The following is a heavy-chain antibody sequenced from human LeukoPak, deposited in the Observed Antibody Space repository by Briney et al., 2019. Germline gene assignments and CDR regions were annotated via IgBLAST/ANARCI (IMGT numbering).Heavy chain of an antibody. CDR2: IRSSGSTI. D-gene: IGHD1-26*01. J-gene: IGHJ6*02. Sequence: GGSLRLSCAASGFTFSSYEMNWVRQAPGKGLEWVSYIRSSGSTIYYADSVKGRFTISRDNAKNSLYLQMNSLRAEDTAVYYCARDGWEQRRLYYYYGMDVWGQGTTVTVSS. CDR1: GFTFSSYE. V-gene: IGHV3-48*03. CDR3: ARDGWEQRRLYYYYGMDV.